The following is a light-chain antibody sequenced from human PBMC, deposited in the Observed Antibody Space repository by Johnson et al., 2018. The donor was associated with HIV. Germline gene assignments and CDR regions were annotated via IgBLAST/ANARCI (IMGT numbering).Light chain of an antibody. CDR3: GTWDSSLSAPL. CDR1: SSNIGNNY. V-gene: IGLV1-51*01. Sequence: QSVLTQPPSVSAAPGQRVTISCSGSSSNIGNNYVSWYQQVPGTAPKLLIYDNNKRPSGIPDRFSGSKSGTSATLGITGLQTGDEADYYCGTWDSSLSAPLFGTGTKVTVL. CDR2: DNN. J-gene: IGLJ1*01.